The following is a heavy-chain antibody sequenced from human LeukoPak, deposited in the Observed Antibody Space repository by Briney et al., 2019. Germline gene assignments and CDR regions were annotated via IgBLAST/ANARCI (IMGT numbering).Heavy chain of an antibody. V-gene: IGHV4-61*10. CDR3: ARGNIYCGGDCYPPDYYYYYMDV. CDR1: GGSISSGTYY. CDR2: IYYSGST. Sequence: PSQTLSLTCTVSGGSISSGTYYWGWIRQPAGKGLEWIGYIYYSGSTNYNPSLKSRVTISVDTSKNQFSLKLSSVTAADTAVYYCARGNIYCGGDCYPPDYYYYYMDVWGKGTTVTVSS. D-gene: IGHD2-21*02. J-gene: IGHJ6*03.